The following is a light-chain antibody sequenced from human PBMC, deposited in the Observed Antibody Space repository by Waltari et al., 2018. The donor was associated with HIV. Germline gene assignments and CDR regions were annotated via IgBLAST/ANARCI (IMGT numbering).Light chain of an antibody. CDR1: QSISTY. J-gene: IGKJ2*01. Sequence: DIQMTKSPSSLSASVGDRVTITCRASQSISTYLNWYQKKSGKAPKLLIYAASSLQSGVPSRFSGSGSGTDFTLTISSLQPEDFATYYCQQSYSTLHFGQGTKLEIK. CDR3: QQSYSTLH. CDR2: AAS. V-gene: IGKV1-39*01.